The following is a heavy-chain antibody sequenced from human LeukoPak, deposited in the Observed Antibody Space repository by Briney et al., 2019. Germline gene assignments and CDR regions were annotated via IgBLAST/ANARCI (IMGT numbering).Heavy chain of an antibody. CDR2: INSDGSST. CDR3: AREEYSSGWYEVNMDV. J-gene: IGHJ6*03. V-gene: IGHV3-74*01. D-gene: IGHD6-19*01. CDR1: GFTFSDYH. Sequence: TGGSLRLSCAASGFTFSDYHMSWIRQAPGKGLVWVSRINSDGSSTSYADSVKGRFTISRDNAKNTLYLQMNSLGAEDTAVYYRAREEYSSGWYEVNMDVWGKGTTVTVSS.